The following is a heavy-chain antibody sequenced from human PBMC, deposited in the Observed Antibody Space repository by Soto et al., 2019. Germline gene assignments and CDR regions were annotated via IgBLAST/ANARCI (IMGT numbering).Heavy chain of an antibody. D-gene: IGHD3-22*01. Sequence: SGPTLVNPTQTLTLTCTFSGFSLSTSGMRVSWIRQPPGKALEWLARIDWDDDKFYNTSLKTRLTISKDSSKNQVVLTMTNMDPVDTATYYCVRNHYSGGYSSFDYWGQGTLVTVSS. CDR1: GFSLSTSGMR. J-gene: IGHJ4*02. CDR3: VRNHYSGGYSSFDY. V-gene: IGHV2-70*04. CDR2: IDWDDDK.